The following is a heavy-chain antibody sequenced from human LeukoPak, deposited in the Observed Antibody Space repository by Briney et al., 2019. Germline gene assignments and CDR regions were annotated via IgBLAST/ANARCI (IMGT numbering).Heavy chain of an antibody. CDR3: ARVYSSGSRAFQH. Sequence: SETLSLTCTVSGGSISSYYWGWIRQPPGKGLEWIGSIYYSGSTYYNPSLKSRVTISVDRSKDQFSLKLSSVTATDTAVYYCARVYSSGSRAFQHWGQGTLVTVSS. CDR1: GGSISSYY. D-gene: IGHD6-19*01. CDR2: IYYSGST. J-gene: IGHJ1*01. V-gene: IGHV4-39*07.